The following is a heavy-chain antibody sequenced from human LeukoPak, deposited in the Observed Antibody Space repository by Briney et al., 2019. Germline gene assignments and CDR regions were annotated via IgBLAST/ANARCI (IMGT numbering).Heavy chain of an antibody. J-gene: IGHJ5*02. Sequence: AGGSLRLSCAASGFTFSSYWMSWVRQTPGKGLEWVANIKQDGSEKYYVDSVKGRFTISRDNAKNSLYLQMNSLRAEDTAVYYCARVLYSSSSDWFDPWGQGTLVTVSS. CDR1: GFTFSSYW. V-gene: IGHV3-7*01. D-gene: IGHD6-6*01. CDR2: IKQDGSEK. CDR3: ARVLYSSSSDWFDP.